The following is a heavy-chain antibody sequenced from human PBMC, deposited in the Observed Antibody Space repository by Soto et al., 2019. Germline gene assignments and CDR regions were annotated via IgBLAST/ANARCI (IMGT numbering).Heavy chain of an antibody. CDR1: GGSISGYY. CDR3: ARAGRSSSKTVFDY. J-gene: IGHJ4*02. Sequence: SLTCTVSGGSISGYYWSWIRQPPGKGLEWIGHIYYSGSPNYNPSLKSRVTISVDTSQNQFSLKVTSVTAADTAVYYCARAGRSSSKTVFDYWGQGTLVTVSS. D-gene: IGHD6-6*01. CDR2: IYYSGSP. V-gene: IGHV4-59*01.